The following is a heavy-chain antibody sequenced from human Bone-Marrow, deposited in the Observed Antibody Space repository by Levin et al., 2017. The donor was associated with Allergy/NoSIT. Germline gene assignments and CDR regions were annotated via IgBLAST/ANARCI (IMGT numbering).Heavy chain of an antibody. CDR1: GFSITNYW. V-gene: IGHV3-74*03. CDR2: MNSQGSSS. CDR3: ARGDSVWPNWHFDL. D-gene: IGHD3-16*01. Sequence: LTGGSLRLSCAASGFSITNYWMHWVRQVPGKGLVWLSRMNSQGSSSTYADSVEGRFSISRDNAKNTLFLQMSSLRLEDAAVYYCARGDSVWPNWHFDLWGRGTLVTVSS. J-gene: IGHJ2*01.